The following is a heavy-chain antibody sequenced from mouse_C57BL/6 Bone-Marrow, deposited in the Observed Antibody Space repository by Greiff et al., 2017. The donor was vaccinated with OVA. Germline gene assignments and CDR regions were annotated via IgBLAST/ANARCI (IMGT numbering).Heavy chain of an antibody. CDR1: GYAFSSYW. CDR3: ARKRYGSKRRYFDY. CDR2: IYPGDGDT. D-gene: IGHD1-1*01. J-gene: IGHJ2*01. V-gene: IGHV1-80*01. Sequence: LVESGAELVKPGASVKISCKASGYAFSSYWMNWVKQRPGKGLEWIGQIYPGDGDTNYNGKFKGKATLTADKSSSTAYMQLSSLTSEDSAVYFCARKRYGSKRRYFDYWGQGTTLTVSS.